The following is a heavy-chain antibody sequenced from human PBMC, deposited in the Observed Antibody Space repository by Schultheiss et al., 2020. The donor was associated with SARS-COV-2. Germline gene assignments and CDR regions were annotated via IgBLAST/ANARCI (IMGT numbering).Heavy chain of an antibody. Sequence: GESLKISCKGSGYSFTSYWIGWVRQMPGKGLEWMGIIYPGDSDTRYSPSFQGQVTISADKSISTAYLQWSSLKASDTAMYYCASTTVRGQYHDFWSGTDSIDIWGQGTMVTVSS. D-gene: IGHD3-3*01. CDR1: GYSFTSYW. CDR2: IYPGDSDT. CDR3: ASTTVRGQYHDFWSGTDSIDI. V-gene: IGHV5-51*01. J-gene: IGHJ3*02.